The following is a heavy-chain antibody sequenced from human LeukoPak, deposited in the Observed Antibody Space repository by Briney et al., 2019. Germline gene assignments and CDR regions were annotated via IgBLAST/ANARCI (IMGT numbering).Heavy chain of an antibody. V-gene: IGHV4-59*01. CDR1: GGSISSYY. J-gene: IGHJ4*02. D-gene: IGHD1-1*01. CDR2: IYYSGST. Sequence: SETLSLTCTVSGGSISSYYWSWIRQPPGKGLEGIGYIYYSGSTNYNPSLKSRVTISVDTSKNQFSLKLSSVTAADTAVYYCARYDDDYFDYWGQGTLVTVSS. CDR3: ARYDDDYFDY.